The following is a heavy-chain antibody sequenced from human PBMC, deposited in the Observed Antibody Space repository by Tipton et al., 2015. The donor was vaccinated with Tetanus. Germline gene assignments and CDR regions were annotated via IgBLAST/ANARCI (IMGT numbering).Heavy chain of an antibody. J-gene: IGHJ5*02. CDR2: INTDGSIR. V-gene: IGHV3-74*01. Sequence: SLRLSCVASGFTFSNYWMHWVRQAPGKGLVWVSRINTDGSIRNYADSVKGRFTISRDNAENTLSLQMNSLRAEDTAVYYCARDGASWSSSSSWFVPWGQGTLVTVSA. D-gene: IGHD6-6*01. CDR3: ARDGASWSSSSSWFVP. CDR1: GFTFSNYW.